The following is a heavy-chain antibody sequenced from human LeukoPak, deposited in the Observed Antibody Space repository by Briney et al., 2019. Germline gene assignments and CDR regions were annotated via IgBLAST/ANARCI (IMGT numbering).Heavy chain of an antibody. CDR2: INHSGST. CDR1: GGSFSGYY. CDR3: ARGPLRWSAPYYYGIDV. D-gene: IGHD4-23*01. V-gene: IGHV4-34*01. J-gene: IGHJ6*02. Sequence: SETLSLTCAVYGGSFSGYYWSWLRQPPGKGLEWIGEINHSGSTNYNPCLKSRVPIPVDTSKNQFSLKLSSVTAADTAVYYCARGPLRWSAPYYYGIDVWGQGTTVTVSS.